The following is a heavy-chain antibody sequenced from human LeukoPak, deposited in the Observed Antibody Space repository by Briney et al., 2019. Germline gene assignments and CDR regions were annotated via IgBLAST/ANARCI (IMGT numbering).Heavy chain of an antibody. CDR2: ISYDGSNK. CDR3: AKDTAREIVVAKDY. CDR1: GFTFSSYA. J-gene: IGHJ4*02. D-gene: IGHD3-22*01. Sequence: PGRSLRLSCAASGFTFSSYAMHWVRQAPGKGLEWVAVISYDGSNKYYADSVKGRFTISRDNSKNTLYLQMNSLRAEDTAVYYCAKDTAREIVVAKDYWGQGTLVTVSS. V-gene: IGHV3-30-3*01.